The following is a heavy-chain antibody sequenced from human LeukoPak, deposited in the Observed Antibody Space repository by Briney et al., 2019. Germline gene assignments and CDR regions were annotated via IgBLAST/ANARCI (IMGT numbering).Heavy chain of an antibody. CDR3: AKNLGNIVGATTGDY. D-gene: IGHD1-26*01. CDR2: IQYDGTNK. V-gene: IGHV3-30*02. Sequence: GGSLRLSCAASGFTFSSYGMYWVRQAPGKGLEWVAFIQYDGTNKYYADSVKGGFTIPRDNSKNTLYLQMNTLRAEDTAVYYCAKNLGNIVGATTGDYWGQGTLVTVSS. J-gene: IGHJ4*02. CDR1: GFTFSSYG.